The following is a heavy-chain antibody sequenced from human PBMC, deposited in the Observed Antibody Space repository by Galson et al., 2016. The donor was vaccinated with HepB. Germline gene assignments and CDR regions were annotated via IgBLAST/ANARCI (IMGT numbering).Heavy chain of an antibody. Sequence: SVKVSCKASGYTFTSYGFSWVRQAPGQGLEWMGWISAYNGNTNYAQKFQGRVTMTTDTSTSTAYMELRSLRSDDTAVYFCARDHVYSYAPQGFDYWGQGTLVTVSS. CDR3: ARDHVYSYAPQGFDY. CDR1: GYTFTSYG. CDR2: ISAYNGNT. D-gene: IGHD5-18*01. V-gene: IGHV1-18*01. J-gene: IGHJ4*02.